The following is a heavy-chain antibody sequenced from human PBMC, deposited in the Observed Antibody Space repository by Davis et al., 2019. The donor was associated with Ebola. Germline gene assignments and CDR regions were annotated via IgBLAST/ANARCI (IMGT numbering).Heavy chain of an antibody. CDR1: GFTFNTYA. Sequence: GESLKISCAASGFTFNTYAMSWVRQAAGKGLEWVSAISGRGGSTYYADSVKGRFTISRDNSKNTLYLQMNSLRAEDTAVYYCAKTYYYGSGIFDYWGQGTLVTVSS. CDR3: AKTYYYGSGIFDY. J-gene: IGHJ4*02. D-gene: IGHD3-10*01. CDR2: ISGRGGST. V-gene: IGHV3-23*01.